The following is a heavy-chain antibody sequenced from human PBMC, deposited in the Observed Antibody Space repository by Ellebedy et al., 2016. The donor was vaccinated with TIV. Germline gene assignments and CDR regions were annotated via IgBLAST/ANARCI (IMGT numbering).Heavy chain of an antibody. CDR2: VYPEDSDT. V-gene: IGHV5-51*01. Sequence: GESLKISCKGSGYSFSHYWIGWVRQMPGKGLEWIGIVYPEDSDTRYSPSFQGQVTISAANYISTADLQWSSLKASDTATYYCARHSTPYSGYDTDFDFWGQGTLVTVSS. CDR1: GYSFSHYW. CDR3: ARHSTPYSGYDTDFDF. J-gene: IGHJ4*02. D-gene: IGHD5-12*01.